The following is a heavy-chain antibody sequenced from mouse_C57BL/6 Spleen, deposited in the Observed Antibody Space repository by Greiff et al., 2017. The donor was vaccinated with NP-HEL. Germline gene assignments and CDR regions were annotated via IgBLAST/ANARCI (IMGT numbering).Heavy chain of an antibody. J-gene: IGHJ2*01. D-gene: IGHD1-1*01. Sequence: EVQLVESGGDLVKPGGSLKLSCAASGFTFSSYGMSWVRQTPDKRLEWVATISSGGSYTYYPDSVKGRFTISRDNAKNTLYLQMSSLKSEDTAMYYCARQYGHYFDYWGQGTTLTVSS. CDR1: GFTFSSYG. CDR3: ARQYGHYFDY. CDR2: ISSGGSYT. V-gene: IGHV5-6*01.